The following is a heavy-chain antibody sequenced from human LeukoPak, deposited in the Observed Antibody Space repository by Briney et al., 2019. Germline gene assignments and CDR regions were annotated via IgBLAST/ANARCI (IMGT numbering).Heavy chain of an antibody. CDR2: ISAYNGNT. J-gene: IGHJ5*02. CDR1: GGTFSSYA. V-gene: IGHV1-18*01. CDR3: ARAPWGTQSWFDP. Sequence: GASVEVSCKASGGTFSSYAISWVRQAPGQGLEWMGWISAYNGNTNYAQKLRGRVTMTTDTSTSTAYMELRSLRSDDTAVYYCARAPWGTQSWFDPWGQGTLVTVSS. D-gene: IGHD1-1*01.